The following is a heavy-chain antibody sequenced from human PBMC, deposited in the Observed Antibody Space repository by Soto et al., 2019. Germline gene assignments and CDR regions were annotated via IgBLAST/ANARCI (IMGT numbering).Heavy chain of an antibody. V-gene: IGHV4-31*03. CDR1: GGSISSGGYY. CDR3: ARARGDYIWGSYRLGYYYYMDV. Sequence: SETLSLTCTVSGGSISSGGYYWSWIRQHPGKGLEWIGYIYYSGSTHYNPSLKSRVTISVDTSKNQFSLKLSSVTAADTAVYYCARARGDYIWGSYRLGYYYYMDVWGKGTTVTVSS. D-gene: IGHD3-16*02. J-gene: IGHJ6*03. CDR2: IYYSGST.